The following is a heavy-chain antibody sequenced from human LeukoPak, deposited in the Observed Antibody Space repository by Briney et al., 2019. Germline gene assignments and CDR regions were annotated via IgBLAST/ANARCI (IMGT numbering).Heavy chain of an antibody. CDR2: ISYDGAKQ. CDR3: ARVVIPLGIAATSDAFDI. CDR1: GFTFRNYP. V-gene: IGHV3-30*04. D-gene: IGHD2-21*01. J-gene: IGHJ3*02. Sequence: HSGGSLRLSCVASGFTFRNYPMHWVRQAPGKGLEWVAAISYDGAKQYYADSVKGRFTLSRDNSKNTLFVQMDSLRLDDTAVFFCARVVIPLGIAATSDAFDIWGQGTMVTVSS.